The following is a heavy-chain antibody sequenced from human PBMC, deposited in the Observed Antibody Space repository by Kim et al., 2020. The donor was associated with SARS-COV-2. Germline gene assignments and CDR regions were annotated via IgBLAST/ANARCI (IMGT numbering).Heavy chain of an antibody. J-gene: IGHJ6*02. CDR3: ARGRAGVVPAPVLGLGPWFDFYAMDF. V-gene: IGHV4-34*01. D-gene: IGHD2-2*02. CDR2: INHSGGT. Sequence: SETLSLTCAVYGGSFSDYTWSWIRQPPGKGLEWIGEINHSGGTNLSPSLKSRITISVDTSKSQFSLRLKSMTATDTAIYYCARGRAGVVPAPVLGLGPWFDFYAMDFWGRGTPVAVSS. CDR1: GGSFSDYT.